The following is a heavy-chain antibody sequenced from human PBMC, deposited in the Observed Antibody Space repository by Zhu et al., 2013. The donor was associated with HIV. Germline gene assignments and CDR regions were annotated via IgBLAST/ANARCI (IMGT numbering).Heavy chain of an antibody. J-gene: IGHJ6*02. D-gene: IGHD2-2*01. CDR1: GGTFSSYA. CDR3: ARKFVVVPAAAVPSYYGMDV. CDR2: IIPIFGTA. Sequence: QVQLVQSGAEVKKPGSSVKVSCKASGGTFSSYAISWVRQAPGQGLEWMGGIIPIFGTANYAQKFQGRVTITADGSTSTAYMELSSLRSEDTAVYYCARKFVVVPAAAVPSYYGMDVWGQGTTVTVSS. V-gene: IGHV1-69*01.